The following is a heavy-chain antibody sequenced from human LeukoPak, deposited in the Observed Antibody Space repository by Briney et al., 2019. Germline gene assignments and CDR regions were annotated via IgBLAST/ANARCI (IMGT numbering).Heavy chain of an antibody. CDR3: ARNGVYGDYATVAYFDY. CDR1: GGTFSSYA. Sequence: GASVKVSCKASGGTFSSYAISWVRQAPGQGLEWMGGIIPIFGTANYAQKFQGRVTITADESTSTAYMELSSLRSEDTAVYYCARNGVYGDYATVAYFDYWGQGTLVTVSS. CDR2: IIPIFGTA. J-gene: IGHJ4*02. V-gene: IGHV1-69*13. D-gene: IGHD4-17*01.